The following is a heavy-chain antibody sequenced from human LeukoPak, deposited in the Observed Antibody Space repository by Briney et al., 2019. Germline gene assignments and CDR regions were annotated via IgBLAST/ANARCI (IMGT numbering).Heavy chain of an antibody. J-gene: IGHJ6*03. CDR2: IYYSGST. V-gene: IGHV4-59*01. D-gene: IGHD3-10*01. CDR3: VRVDTMVRGRKYYYYMDV. Sequence: SSETLSLTCTVSGDSISSYYWSWIRQPPGKGLEWIGYIYYSGSTNYNPSLKSRVTISVDTSKNQFSLKLSSVTAADTAVYYCVRVDTMVRGRKYYYYMDVWGKGTTVTISS. CDR1: GDSISSYY.